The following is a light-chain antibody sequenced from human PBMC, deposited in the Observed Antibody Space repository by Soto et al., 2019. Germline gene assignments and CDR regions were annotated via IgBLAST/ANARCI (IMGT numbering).Light chain of an antibody. CDR3: QHYDRT. V-gene: IGKV3-20*01. CDR1: QSVDSTY. CDR2: GAS. J-gene: IGKJ1*01. Sequence: DIELTQSPGTLSLCPGEIATLSCRASQSVDSTYIAWYQQKPGQAPRLLIYGASGRATGIPDRFSGSGSGTDFSLTISRLEPEDFAVYFCQHYDRTFGQGTKVDIK.